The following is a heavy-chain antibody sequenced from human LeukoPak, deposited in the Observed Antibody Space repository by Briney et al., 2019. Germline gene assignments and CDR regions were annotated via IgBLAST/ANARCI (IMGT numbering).Heavy chain of an antibody. D-gene: IGHD2-2*01. CDR1: GGSISSGGYY. CDR2: IYYSGST. J-gene: IGHJ5*02. Sequence: SETLSLTCTVSGGSISSGGYYWSWIRQHPGKGLEWIGYIYYSGSTYYNPSLKSRVTISVDTSKNQFSLKLSSVTAADTAVYYCARSRDIVVVPAAIGLNWFDPWGQGTLVTVSS. V-gene: IGHV4-31*03. CDR3: ARSRDIVVVPAAIGLNWFDP.